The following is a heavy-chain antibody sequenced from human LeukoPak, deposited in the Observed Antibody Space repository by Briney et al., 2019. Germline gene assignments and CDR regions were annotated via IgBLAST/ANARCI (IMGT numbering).Heavy chain of an antibody. CDR3: ARELKLKRGAPLDY. CDR1: GFTFSSYA. D-gene: IGHD1-26*01. J-gene: IGHJ4*02. Sequence: PGGSLRLSCAASGFTFSSYAMHWVRQAPGKGLEWVAVISYDGSNKYYADSVKGRFTISRDNSKNTLYLQMNSLRAEDTAVYYCARELKLKRGAPLDYWGQGTLVTVSS. V-gene: IGHV3-30-3*01. CDR2: ISYDGSNK.